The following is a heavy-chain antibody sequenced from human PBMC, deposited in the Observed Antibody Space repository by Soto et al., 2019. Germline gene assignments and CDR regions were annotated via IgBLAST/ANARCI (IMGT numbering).Heavy chain of an antibody. CDR3: ARGSGGHNYYYGMDV. Sequence: VQLVESGGGLVQPGGSLRLSCTASGFTFSTYWMSWVRQAPGMGLEWVANIGEDGSEKYYVDSVKGRFTISRDNAKNSLYLQMNSLRADDTAVYYCARGSGGHNYYYGMDVWGQGTTVTVSS. CDR2: IGEDGSEK. CDR1: GFTFSTYW. J-gene: IGHJ6*02. V-gene: IGHV3-7*03. D-gene: IGHD2-15*01.